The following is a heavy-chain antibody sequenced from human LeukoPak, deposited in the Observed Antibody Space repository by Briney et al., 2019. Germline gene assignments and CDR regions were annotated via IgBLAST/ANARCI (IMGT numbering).Heavy chain of an antibody. D-gene: IGHD6-13*01. J-gene: IGHJ4*02. CDR2: IKQDGSEK. Sequence: PGGSLRLSCAASGFTFSSYWMSWVRQAPGKGLEWVANIKQDGSEKYYVDSVKGRFTISRDNAKNSLYLQMNSLRAEDTAVYYCARVAAAAYQHHFDYWGQGTLVTVSS. V-gene: IGHV3-7*03. CDR3: ARVAAAAYQHHFDY. CDR1: GFTFSSYW.